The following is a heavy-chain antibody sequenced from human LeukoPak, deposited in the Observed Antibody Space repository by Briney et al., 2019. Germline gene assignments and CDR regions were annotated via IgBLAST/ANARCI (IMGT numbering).Heavy chain of an antibody. CDR1: GFTFSSYW. J-gene: IGHJ4*02. CDR3: ARGVVVVAATVDY. CDR2: INSDGSST. D-gene: IGHD2-15*01. Sequence: GGSLRLSCAASGFTFSSYWMHWVRQAPGKGLVWVSRINSDGSSTSYADSVKGRFTISRDNSKNTLYLQMNSLRPEDTAVYYCARGVVVVAATVDYWGQGTLVTVSS. V-gene: IGHV3-74*01.